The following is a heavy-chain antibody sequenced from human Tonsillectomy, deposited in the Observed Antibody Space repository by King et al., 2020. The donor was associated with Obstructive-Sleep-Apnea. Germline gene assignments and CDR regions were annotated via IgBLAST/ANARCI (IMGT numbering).Heavy chain of an antibody. V-gene: IGHV3-33*06. Sequence: VQLVESGGGVVQPGRSLRLSCAASGFTFSSYGMHWVRQAPGKGLEWVAVIWYDGSNKYYADSVKGRFTISRDNSKNTLYLQMNSLRAEDTAVYYCAKAPYSRRIGWFDPWGQGTLVTVSS. CDR2: IWYDGSNK. D-gene: IGHD6-13*01. CDR1: GFTFSSYG. CDR3: AKAPYSRRIGWFDP. J-gene: IGHJ5*02.